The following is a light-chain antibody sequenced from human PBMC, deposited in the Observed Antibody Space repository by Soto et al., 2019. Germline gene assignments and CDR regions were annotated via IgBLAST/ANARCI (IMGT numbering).Light chain of an antibody. CDR3: QQYGSSPYT. J-gene: IGKJ2*01. Sequence: EIVLTQSPGTLSLSPGERATLSCGASQSVSFNYLAWYQQKVGLAPRLLIYDASRRATGTPDRFSGSGSGTDFTLTISRLEPEDFAVYVCQQYGSSPYTFGQGTNLKIK. CDR2: DAS. CDR1: QSVSFNY. V-gene: IGKV3D-20*01.